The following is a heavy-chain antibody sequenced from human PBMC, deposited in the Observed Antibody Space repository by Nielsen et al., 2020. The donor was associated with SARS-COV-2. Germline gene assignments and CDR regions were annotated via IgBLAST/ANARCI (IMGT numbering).Heavy chain of an antibody. J-gene: IGHJ4*01. CDR2: INPGGGAT. CDR1: GYKFSNYY. V-gene: IGHV1-46*01. D-gene: IGHD3-3*01. CDR3: ARGSFSRDIWSGTPLDY. Sequence: ASVKVSCKASGYKFSNYYMYWVRQAPGQGLEWLGMINPGGGATYYPRTFQGRVTMTMDTSTTTVHMELSSLRSDDTAVYFCARGSFSRDIWSGTPLDYWGQGTLVTVSS.